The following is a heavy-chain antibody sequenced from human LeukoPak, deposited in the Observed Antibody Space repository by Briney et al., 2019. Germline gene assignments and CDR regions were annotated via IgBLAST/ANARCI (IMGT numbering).Heavy chain of an antibody. Sequence: GGSLRLSCAASGFTVSSNYMSWVRQAPGKGLEWVSVIYSGGSTYYADSVKGRFTISRDNSKNTLYLQMNSLRAEDTAVYYCARDRGSLLGMDYWGQRTLVTVSS. CDR1: GFTVSSNY. J-gene: IGHJ4*02. V-gene: IGHV3-66*02. D-gene: IGHD3-10*01. CDR3: ARDRGSLLGMDY. CDR2: IYSGGST.